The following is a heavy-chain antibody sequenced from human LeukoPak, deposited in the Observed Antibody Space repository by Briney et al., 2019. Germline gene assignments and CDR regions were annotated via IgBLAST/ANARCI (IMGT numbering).Heavy chain of an antibody. Sequence: SETLSLTCTVSGVSISSYYWSWLRQPAGKGLEWIGRIYTSGSTNYNPSLKSRVTMSVDMSKNQFSLKLSSVTAADTAVYYCARGSGTLHFDIWGQGTMVTVSS. V-gene: IGHV4-4*07. CDR2: IYTSGST. CDR3: ARGSGTLHFDI. J-gene: IGHJ3*02. D-gene: IGHD3-10*01. CDR1: GVSISSYY.